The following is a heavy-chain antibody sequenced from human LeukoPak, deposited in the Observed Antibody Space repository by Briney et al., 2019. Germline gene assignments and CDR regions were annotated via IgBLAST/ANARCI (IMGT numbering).Heavy chain of an antibody. J-gene: IGHJ3*02. V-gene: IGHV3-21*01. CDR2: ISSSSNYI. CDR1: GFTFSTYN. D-gene: IGHD1-26*01. Sequence: PGGSLRLSCAASGFTFSTYNMNWVRQAPGKGLEWVSSISSSSNYIYYADSVKGRFTISRDNAKNSLYLQMNSLRVEETDVYYCARDVGASAPDAFDIWGQGTMVTVSS. CDR3: ARDVGASAPDAFDI.